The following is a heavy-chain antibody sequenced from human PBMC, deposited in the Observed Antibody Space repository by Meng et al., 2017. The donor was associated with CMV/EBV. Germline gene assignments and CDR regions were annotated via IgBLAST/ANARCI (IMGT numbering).Heavy chain of an antibody. CDR1: GGSFSGYY. J-gene: IGHJ6*02. CDR3: ARIGAEYYDFWSGYYTDYYYGMDV. V-gene: IGHV4-34*01. CDR2: INHSGST. D-gene: IGHD3-3*01. Sequence: GSLRLSCAVYGGSFSGYYWSWIRQPPGKGLEWIGEINHSGSTNYNPSLKSRVTISVDTSKNQFSLKLGSVTAADTAVYYCARIGAEYYDFWSGYYTDYYYGMDVWGQGTTVTVSS.